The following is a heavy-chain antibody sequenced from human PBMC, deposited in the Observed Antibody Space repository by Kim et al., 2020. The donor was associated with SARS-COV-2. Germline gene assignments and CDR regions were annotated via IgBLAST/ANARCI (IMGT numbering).Heavy chain of an antibody. V-gene: IGHV3-72*01. CDR1: GFTFSDHY. Sequence: GGSLRLSCAASGFTFSDHYMDWVRQAPGKGLEWVGRTRNKANSYTTEYAASVKGRFTISRDDSKNSLYLQMNSLKTEDTAVYYCARGRFHWQLEAFDYWGQGTLVTVSS. J-gene: IGHJ4*02. CDR3: ARGRFHWQLEAFDY. CDR2: TRNKANSYTT. D-gene: IGHD6-6*01.